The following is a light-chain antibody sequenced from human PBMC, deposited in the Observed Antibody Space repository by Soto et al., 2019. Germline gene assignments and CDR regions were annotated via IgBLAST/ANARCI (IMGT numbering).Light chain of an antibody. CDR1: QGISTY. Sequence: DIQMTQSPSSLSASVGDRVTITCRASQGISTYLNWYQQKPGKAPNLLIYAASSLQSGVPSRFSGSGSGTDFTLTISSLQPEDFATYYCQQSYSAWTFGQGTKVDIK. CDR2: AAS. J-gene: IGKJ1*01. CDR3: QQSYSAWT. V-gene: IGKV1-39*01.